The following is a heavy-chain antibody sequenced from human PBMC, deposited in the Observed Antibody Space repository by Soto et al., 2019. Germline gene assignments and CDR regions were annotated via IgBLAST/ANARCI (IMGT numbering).Heavy chain of an antibody. J-gene: IGHJ4*02. CDR3: ARIYGGSIDY. D-gene: IGHD2-15*01. CDR1: GGSLRNFF. Sequence: SETLSLTCTVSGGSLRNFFWSWIRQPPGKGLEWIGHIYSSGKTDYNPSLKSRVTISVDTSKNQFSLKLSSVTAADTAVYYCARIYGGSIDYWGQGTLVTVSS. V-gene: IGHV4-59*08. CDR2: IYSSGKT.